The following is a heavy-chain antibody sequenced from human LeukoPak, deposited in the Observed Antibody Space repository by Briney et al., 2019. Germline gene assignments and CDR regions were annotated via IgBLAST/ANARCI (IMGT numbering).Heavy chain of an antibody. CDR3: AAAMILNWFDP. V-gene: IGHV4-39*05. CDR1: GGSISSSGYY. J-gene: IGHJ5*02. Sequence: SETPSLTCTVSGGSISSSGYYWVWIRQPPGKGLEWIGSIYYSGSTYYSPSLKSRVTISVDTSRNQISLKLSSVTAADTAVYYCAAAMILNWFDPWGQGTPVTVSS. D-gene: IGHD5-18*01. CDR2: IYYSGST.